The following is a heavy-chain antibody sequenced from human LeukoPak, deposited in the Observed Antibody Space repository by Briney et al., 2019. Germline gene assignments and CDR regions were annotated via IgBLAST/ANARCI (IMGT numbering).Heavy chain of an antibody. D-gene: IGHD3-9*01. CDR2: ISGSGGST. CDR3: AKEKYYDILTGYLDV. Sequence: GGSLRLSCAASGFTFSSYAMSWVRQAPGKGLEWVSAISGSGGSTYYADSVKGRFTISRDNSKNTLYLKMNSLRAEDTAVYYCAKEKYYDILTGYLDVWGQGTTVTVSS. CDR1: GFTFSSYA. J-gene: IGHJ6*02. V-gene: IGHV3-23*01.